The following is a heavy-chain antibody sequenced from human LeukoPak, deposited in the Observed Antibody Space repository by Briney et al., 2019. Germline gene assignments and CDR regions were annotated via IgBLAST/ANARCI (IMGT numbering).Heavy chain of an antibody. CDR1: GYTFTSYG. CDR3: ARVRGDYVWGSYRRDKDYYYYYYMDV. D-gene: IGHD3-16*02. V-gene: IGHV1-2*02. Sequence: ASVKVSCKASGYTFTSYGISWVRQAPGQGLEWMGWINPNSGGTNYAQKFQGRVTMTRDTSISTAYMELSRLRSDDTAVYYCARVRGDYVWGSYRRDKDYYYYYYMDVWGKGTTVTVSS. J-gene: IGHJ6*03. CDR2: INPNSGGT.